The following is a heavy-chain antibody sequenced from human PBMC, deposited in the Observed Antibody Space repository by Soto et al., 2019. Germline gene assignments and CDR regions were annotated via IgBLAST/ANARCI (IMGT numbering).Heavy chain of an antibody. CDR2: IYYSGST. CDR1: GGSISSGGYY. D-gene: IGHD6-13*01. J-gene: IGHJ6*03. CDR3: AREVAAAGGPFAYYYYYMDV. Sequence: SETLSLTCTVSGGSISSGGYYWSWIRQHPGKGLEWIGYIYYSGSTYYNPSLKSRVTISVDTSKNQFSLKLSSVTAADTAVYYCAREVAAAGGPFAYYYYYMDVWGKGTTVTVSS. V-gene: IGHV4-31*03.